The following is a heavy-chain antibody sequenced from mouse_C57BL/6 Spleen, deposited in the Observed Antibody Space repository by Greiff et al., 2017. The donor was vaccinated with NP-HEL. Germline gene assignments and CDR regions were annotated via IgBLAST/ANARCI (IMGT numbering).Heavy chain of an antibody. V-gene: IGHV1-52*01. Sequence: QVHVKQPGAELVRPGSSVKLSCKASGYTFTSYWMHWVKQRPIQGLEWIGNIDPSDSETHYNQKFKDKATLTVDKSSSTAYMQLSSLTSEDSAVYYCARMWDGYWGQGTTLTVSS. CDR3: ARMWDGY. CDR2: IDPSDSET. D-gene: IGHD4-1*01. J-gene: IGHJ2*01. CDR1: GYTFTSYW.